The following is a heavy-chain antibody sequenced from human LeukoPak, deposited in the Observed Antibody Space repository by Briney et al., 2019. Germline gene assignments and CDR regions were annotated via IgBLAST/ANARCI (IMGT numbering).Heavy chain of an antibody. Sequence: SETLSLTCTVSGGSISSSSYYWGWIRQPPGKGLGWIVSIYYSGSTYYNPSLKSRVTISVDTSKNQFSLKLSSVTAADTAVYYCASTLDYGDYVGAFDIWGQGTMVTVSS. CDR1: GGSISSSSYY. CDR3: ASTLDYGDYVGAFDI. CDR2: IYYSGST. V-gene: IGHV4-39*01. J-gene: IGHJ3*02. D-gene: IGHD4-17*01.